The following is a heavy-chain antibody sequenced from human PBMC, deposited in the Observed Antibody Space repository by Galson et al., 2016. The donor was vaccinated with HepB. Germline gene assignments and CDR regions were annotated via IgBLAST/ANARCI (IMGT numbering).Heavy chain of an antibody. V-gene: IGHV4-59*08. Sequence: SETLSLTCGVSGGPISGAYWSWTRQPPGKGLEWIAYMRDSGNTNYNPSLKSRVTISVDTSINQFSLRLSSVTAGDPAVYYCARSGGRAGMHWGEGTLVSVSS. D-gene: IGHD3-16*01. CDR3: ARSGGRAGMH. CDR1: GGPISGAY. J-gene: IGHJ1*01. CDR2: MRDSGNT.